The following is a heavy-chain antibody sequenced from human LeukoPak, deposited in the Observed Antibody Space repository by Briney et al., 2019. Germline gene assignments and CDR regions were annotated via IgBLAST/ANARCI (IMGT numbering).Heavy chain of an antibody. V-gene: IGHV1-69*13. CDR1: VGTFSSYA. D-gene: IGHD1-26*01. CDR2: IIPIFGTA. CDR3: AGGWGGYHYYYYYYMDV. J-gene: IGHJ6*03. Sequence: SVKLSCKASVGTFSSYAISCVRQAPGQALEWMGGIIPIFGTANYAHKFQGRVTITADEPTSTAYMEPSSLRSGDTAVYYCAGGWGGYHYYYYYYMDVWGKGTTVTISS.